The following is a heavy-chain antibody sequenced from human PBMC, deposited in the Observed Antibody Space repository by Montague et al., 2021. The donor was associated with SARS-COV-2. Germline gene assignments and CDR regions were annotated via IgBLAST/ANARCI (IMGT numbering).Heavy chain of an antibody. Sequence: SETLSLTCAVYGGSFSGYYWSCIRQPPGKGLEWIGEINHSGSTNYNPSLNSRVTISVDTSKNKYSLKLSSVTTADTAVYYCARGSYSSSWYGPKYYFDYWGQGTLVTVSS. CDR1: GGSFSGYY. J-gene: IGHJ4*02. CDR3: ARGSYSSSWYGPKYYFDY. CDR2: INHSGST. D-gene: IGHD6-13*01. V-gene: IGHV4-34*01.